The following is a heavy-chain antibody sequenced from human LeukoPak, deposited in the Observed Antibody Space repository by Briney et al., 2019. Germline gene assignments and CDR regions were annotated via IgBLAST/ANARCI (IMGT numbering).Heavy chain of an antibody. CDR1: GGTFSSYA. J-gene: IGHJ6*03. Sequence: ASVKVSCKASGGTFSSYAISWVRQAPGQGLEWMGGIIPIFGTANYAQKFQGRVTITTDESTSTAYMELSSLRSEDTAVYYCARERAHYYYYYMDVWGKGTTVTVSS. CDR2: IIPIFGTA. V-gene: IGHV1-69*05. CDR3: ARERAHYYYYYMDV.